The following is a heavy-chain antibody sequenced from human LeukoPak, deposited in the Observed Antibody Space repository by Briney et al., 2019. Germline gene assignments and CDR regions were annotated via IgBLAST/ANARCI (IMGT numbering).Heavy chain of an antibody. CDR2: ISSSSSYI. D-gene: IGHD2-2*01. CDR1: GFTFSSTW. CDR3: ASTFPSVVPAAGDDAFDI. J-gene: IGHJ3*02. Sequence: GGSLRLSCAASGFTFSSTWIHWVRQAPGKGLEWVSSISSSSSYIYYADSVKGRFTISRDNAKNSLYLQMNSLRAEDTAVYYCASTFPSVVPAAGDDAFDIWGQGTMVTVSS. V-gene: IGHV3-21*01.